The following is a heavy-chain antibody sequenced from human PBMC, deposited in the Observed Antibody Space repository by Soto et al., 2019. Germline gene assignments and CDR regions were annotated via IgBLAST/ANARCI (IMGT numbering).Heavy chain of an antibody. J-gene: IGHJ3*02. D-gene: IGHD1-26*01. CDR3: ARQKKISGDDAFDI. Sequence: GESLKISCKGSGYSFTSYWINWVRQMPGKGLELMGRIEPSDSYTNYSPSFQGHVTISADKSISTAYLQWSSLKASDTAMYYCARQKKISGDDAFDIWGQGTMVTVSS. CDR1: GYSFTSYW. CDR2: IEPSDSYT. V-gene: IGHV5-10-1*01.